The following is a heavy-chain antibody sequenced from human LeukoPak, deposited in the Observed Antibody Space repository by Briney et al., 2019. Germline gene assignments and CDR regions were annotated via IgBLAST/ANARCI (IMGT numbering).Heavy chain of an antibody. J-gene: IGHJ6*03. D-gene: IGHD3-10*01. V-gene: IGHV3-53*01. CDR2: IYSGSST. CDR3: ARVPYGNYHYYYMDV. Sequence: GGSLRLSCAASGFTLGTNYMSWVRQAPGKGLEWGSLIYSGSSTYYANSVTGRFTISRDNSKNTVYLQMNSLRAEDTAVYYCARVPYGNYHYYYMDVWGKGTTVTVSS. CDR1: GFTLGTNY.